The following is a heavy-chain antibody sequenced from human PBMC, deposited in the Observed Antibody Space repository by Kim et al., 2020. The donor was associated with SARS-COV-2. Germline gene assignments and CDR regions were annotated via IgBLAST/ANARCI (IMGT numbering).Heavy chain of an antibody. CDR2: IYSGGST. Sequence: GGSLRLSCAASGFTVSSNYMSWVRQAPGKGLEWVSVIYSGGSTYYADSVKGRFTISRDKSKNTLYLQMNSLRAEDTAVYYCARDLENYDILTGYQYYYGMDVWGQGTTVTVSS. CDR3: ARDLENYDILTGYQYYYGMDV. D-gene: IGHD3-9*01. J-gene: IGHJ6*02. CDR1: GFTVSSNY. V-gene: IGHV3-53*01.